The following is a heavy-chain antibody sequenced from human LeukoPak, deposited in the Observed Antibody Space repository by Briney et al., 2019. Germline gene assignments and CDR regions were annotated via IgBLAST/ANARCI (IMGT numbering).Heavy chain of an antibody. CDR1: GFTFSNYW. D-gene: IGHD6-19*01. CDR2: IYSDGSAT. J-gene: IGHJ4*02. Sequence: GGSLRLSCAASGFTFSNYWMHWVRQAPGKGLVWVSRIYSDGSATSYADSVKGRFTISRDNAKNTLYLQVNSLRGEDTAVYYCARALVYSSGWYLDYWGRGTLVTVCS. CDR3: ARALVYSSGWYLDY. V-gene: IGHV3-74*01.